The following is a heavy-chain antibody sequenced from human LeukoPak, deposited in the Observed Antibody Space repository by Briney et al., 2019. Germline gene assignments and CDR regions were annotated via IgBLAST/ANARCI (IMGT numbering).Heavy chain of an antibody. CDR1: GFTFSSYS. D-gene: IGHD6-6*01. Sequence: GGSLRLSCAASGFTFSSYSMNWVRRAPGKGLEWVSSISSSSSNIYYADSVKGRFTISRDNAKNSLTLQMNSLRAEDTAVYYCAREEEYSSSSPDYWGQGTLVTVSS. V-gene: IGHV3-21*01. J-gene: IGHJ4*02. CDR3: AREEEYSSSSPDY. CDR2: ISSSSSNI.